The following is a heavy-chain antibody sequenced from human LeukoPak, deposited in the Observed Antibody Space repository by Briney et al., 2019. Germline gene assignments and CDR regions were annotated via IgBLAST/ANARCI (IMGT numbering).Heavy chain of an antibody. V-gene: IGHV4-38-2*02. CDR2: IYHSGSA. CDR1: GYSINSAYY. CDR3: ATRYSGSYSFDY. Sequence: PSETLFLTCSVSGYSINSAYYWGWIRQPPGKGLEWIATIYHSGSAYYNPSLKSRVTISLDTSKNQFFLKLSSVTAAETAVYYCATRYSGSYSFDYWGQGTLVTVSP. J-gene: IGHJ4*02. D-gene: IGHD1-26*01.